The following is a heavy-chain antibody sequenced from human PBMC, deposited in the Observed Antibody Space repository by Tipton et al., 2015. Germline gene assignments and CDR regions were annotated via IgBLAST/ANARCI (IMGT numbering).Heavy chain of an antibody. D-gene: IGHD5-24*01. J-gene: IGHJ4*02. Sequence: TLSLTCAVSGYSISSGYHWGWIRQPPGKGLEWIASIYHSGRTHYNPSLKSRVTISLDTSKNEVSLMLNSVTAADTAVYYCARHLEMPTNQELFDYWGQGTLVTVSS. V-gene: IGHV4-38-2*01. CDR3: ARHLEMPTNQELFDY. CDR2: IYHSGRT. CDR1: GYSISSGYH.